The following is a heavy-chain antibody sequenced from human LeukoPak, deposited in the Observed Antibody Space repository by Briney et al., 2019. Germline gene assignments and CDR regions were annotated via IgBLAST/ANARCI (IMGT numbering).Heavy chain of an antibody. J-gene: IGHJ6*02. CDR1: GFTFDDYA. Sequence: GWSLRLSCAASGFTFDDYAMHWVRQAPGKGLEWVSGISWNSGSIGYADSVKGRFTISRDNAKNSLYLQMNSLRAEDTALYYCAKDLGSSDYYYYGMDVWGQGTTVTVSS. CDR2: ISWNSGSI. CDR3: AKDLGSSDYYYYGMDV. V-gene: IGHV3-9*01. D-gene: IGHD6-13*01.